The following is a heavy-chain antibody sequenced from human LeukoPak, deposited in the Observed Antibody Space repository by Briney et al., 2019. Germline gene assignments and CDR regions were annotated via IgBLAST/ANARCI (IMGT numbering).Heavy chain of an antibody. V-gene: IGHV4-59*08. CDR2: INSRGDT. CDR3: ARTTSNGSADY. D-gene: IGHD2-8*01. CDR1: GGSIRSYH. J-gene: IGHJ4*02. Sequence: SETLSLTCTVSGGSIRSYHWSWIRHSPGKALETIAYINSRGDTKYNPSLKSRVTISMDTPKNKFSLKVSSVTDADTALYFCARTTSNGSADYWGQGTQVTVSA.